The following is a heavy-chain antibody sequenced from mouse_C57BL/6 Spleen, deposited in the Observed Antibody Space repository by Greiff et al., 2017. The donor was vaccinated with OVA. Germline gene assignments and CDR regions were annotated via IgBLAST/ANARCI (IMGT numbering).Heavy chain of an antibody. CDR3: TGLYYYGSSDYFDY. CDR2: IRLKSDNYAT. D-gene: IGHD1-1*01. CDR1: GFTFSNYW. J-gene: IGHJ2*01. V-gene: IGHV6-3*01. Sequence: EVMLVESGGGLVQPGGSMKLSCVASGFTFSNYWMNWVRQSPEKGLEWVAQIRLKSDNYATHYAESVKGRFTISRDDSKSSVYLQMNNLRAEDTGIYYCTGLYYYGSSDYFDYWGQGTTLTVSS.